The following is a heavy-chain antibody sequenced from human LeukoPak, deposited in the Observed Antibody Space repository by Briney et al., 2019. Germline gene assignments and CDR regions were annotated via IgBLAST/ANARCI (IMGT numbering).Heavy chain of an antibody. D-gene: IGHD2-2*01. Sequence: SETLSLTCTVSGGSISSYYWSWIRQPPGKGLEWIGYIYYSGSTNYNPSLKSRVTISVDTSKNQFSLKLRSVTAADTAVYYCANGGYRSSTSCYPKWFDPWGQGTLVTVSS. V-gene: IGHV4-59*01. CDR3: ANGGYRSSTSCYPKWFDP. CDR1: GGSISSYY. CDR2: IYYSGST. J-gene: IGHJ5*02.